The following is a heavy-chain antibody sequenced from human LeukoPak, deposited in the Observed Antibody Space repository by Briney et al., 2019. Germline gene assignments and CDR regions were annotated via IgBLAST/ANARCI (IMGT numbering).Heavy chain of an antibody. J-gene: IGHJ4*02. V-gene: IGHV4-61*02. D-gene: IGHD6-13*01. CDR2: IYTSGST. Sequence: PSETLSLTCTVSGGSISSGSYYWSWIRQPAGKGLEWIGRIYTSGSTNYNPSLKSRVTISVDTSKNQFSLKLSSVTAADTAVYYCARAQGSSWYYWGQGTLVIVSS. CDR3: ARAQGSSWYY. CDR1: GGSISSGSYY.